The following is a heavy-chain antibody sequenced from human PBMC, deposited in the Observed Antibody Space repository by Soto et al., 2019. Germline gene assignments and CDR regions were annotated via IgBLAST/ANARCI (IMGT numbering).Heavy chain of an antibody. J-gene: IGHJ5*02. CDR3: ARGPYCSGGSCYSGGHWFDL. V-gene: IGHV3-74*01. D-gene: IGHD2-15*01. CDR2: INSDASST. Sequence: EVQLVESGGGLVQPGGSLRLSCAASGFTFSSHWMHWVRQGPGKGLVWVSRINSDASSTSYADSVKGRFTISRDNAKNTLYLQMNSLRAEDTAVYYCARGPYCSGGSCYSGGHWFDLWGQGTLVTVSS. CDR1: GFTFSSHW.